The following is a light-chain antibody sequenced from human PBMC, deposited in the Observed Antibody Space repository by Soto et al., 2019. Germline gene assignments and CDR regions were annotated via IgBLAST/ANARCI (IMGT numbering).Light chain of an antibody. CDR2: GES. CDR1: QSVSSSY. Sequence: VLTQSPGTLSVSAGDRATLSCRASQSVSSSYLAWYQQKTGQAPRILIYGESSRATGIPDRLSGSGSGTDLNLTISRLEPEDFAVYYCQKYGSSPQTCGQGTKVDI. CDR3: QKYGSSPQT. V-gene: IGKV3-20*01. J-gene: IGKJ1*01.